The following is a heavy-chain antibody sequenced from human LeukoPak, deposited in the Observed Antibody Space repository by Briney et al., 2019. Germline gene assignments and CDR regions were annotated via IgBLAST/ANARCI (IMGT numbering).Heavy chain of an antibody. J-gene: IGHJ6*02. Sequence: GRSLRLSCAASGFTFSSYGMHWVRQAPGKGLEWVAVISYDGSNKYYADSVKGRFTISRDNSKNTLYLQMNSLRAEDTAVYYCAKDRGYGYGHYYYGMDVWGQGTTVTVSS. CDR1: GFTFSSYG. V-gene: IGHV3-30*18. D-gene: IGHD5-18*01. CDR2: ISYDGSNK. CDR3: AKDRGYGYGHYYYGMDV.